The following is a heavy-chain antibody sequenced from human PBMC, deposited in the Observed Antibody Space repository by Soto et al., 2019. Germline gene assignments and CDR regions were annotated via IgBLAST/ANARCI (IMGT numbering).Heavy chain of an antibody. CDR3: ARDCGRGYGMDV. V-gene: IGHV3-30*03. CDR1: GFTVSSNY. Sequence: GGSLRLSCAASGFTVSSNYMSWVRQAPGKGLEWVAVISNDGSDTYYGDSVKGRFAISRDNAKNSLYLQMNSLRDEDTAVYYCARDCGRGYGMDVWGQGTTVTVSS. J-gene: IGHJ6*02. CDR2: ISNDGSDT.